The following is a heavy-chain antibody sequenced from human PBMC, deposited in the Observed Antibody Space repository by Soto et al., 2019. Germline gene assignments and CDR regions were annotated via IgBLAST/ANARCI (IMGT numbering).Heavy chain of an antibody. CDR1: GFTFSSYW. CDR3: ARDRDRGDYVDY. Sequence: PVCPLRLSCAASGFTFSSYWLSWVRQAPGKGLEWVANIKQGGSEKYYVDSVKGRFTISRDNAKNSLYLQMNSLRAEDTAVYYCARDRDRGDYVDYWGQGTLVTVSS. D-gene: IGHD4-17*01. V-gene: IGHV3-7*01. J-gene: IGHJ4*02. CDR2: IKQGGSEK.